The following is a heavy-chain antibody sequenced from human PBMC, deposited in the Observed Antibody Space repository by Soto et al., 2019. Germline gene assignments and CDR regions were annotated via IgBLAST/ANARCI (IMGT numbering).Heavy chain of an antibody. CDR2: INPNSGGT. V-gene: IGHV1-2*04. CDR3: ERSSTLYGDYTNYYYYYGMDV. J-gene: IGHJ6*02. D-gene: IGHD4-17*01. CDR1: GYTFTGYY. Sequence: GASVKVSCKASGYTFTGYYMHWVRQAPGQGLEWMGWINPNSGGTNYAQKFQGWVTMTRDTSISTAYMELSRLRSDDTAVYYCERSSTLYGDYTNYYYYYGMDVWGQGTTVTVSS.